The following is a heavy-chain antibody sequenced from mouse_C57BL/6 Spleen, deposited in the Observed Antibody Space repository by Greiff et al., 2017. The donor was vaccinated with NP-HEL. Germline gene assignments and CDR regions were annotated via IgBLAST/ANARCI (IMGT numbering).Heavy chain of an antibody. D-gene: IGHD2-4*01. CDR1: GYTFTDYN. J-gene: IGHJ3*01. Sequence: EVQRVESGPELVKPGASVKMSCKASGYTFTDYNMHWVKQSHGKSLEWIGYINPNNGGNSYNQKFKGKATLTVNKSSSTAYMELRSLTSEDSAVYYCARGSYDYGAYWGQGTLVTVSA. CDR2: INPNNGGN. CDR3: ARGSYDYGAY. V-gene: IGHV1-22*01.